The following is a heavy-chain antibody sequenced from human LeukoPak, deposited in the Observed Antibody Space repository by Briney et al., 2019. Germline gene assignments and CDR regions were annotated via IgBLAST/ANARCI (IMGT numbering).Heavy chain of an antibody. D-gene: IGHD3-3*01. CDR2: IYYSGST. J-gene: IGHJ4*02. CDR3: ARNDYDFWSGYYLYFDY. Sequence: SETLSLTCTVSGGSISSYYWSWIRQPPGKGLEWIGYIYYSGSTNYNPSLKSRVTISVDTSKNQFSLKLSSVTAADTAVYSCARNDYDFWSGYYLYFDYWGQGTLVTVSS. CDR1: GGSISSYY. V-gene: IGHV4-59*01.